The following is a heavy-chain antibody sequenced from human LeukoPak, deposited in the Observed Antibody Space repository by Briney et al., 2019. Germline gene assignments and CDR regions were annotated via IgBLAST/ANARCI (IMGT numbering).Heavy chain of an antibody. CDR2: IYYSGST. Sequence: SETLSLTCTVSGGSISSYYWSWIRQPPGKGLEWIGYIYYSGSTNYNPSLKSRVTISVDTSKNQFSLKLSSVTAADTAVYYCARGLYDILTGYYVFDYWGQRTLVTVSS. V-gene: IGHV4-59*01. J-gene: IGHJ4*02. CDR1: GGSISSYY. CDR3: ARGLYDILTGYYVFDY. D-gene: IGHD3-9*01.